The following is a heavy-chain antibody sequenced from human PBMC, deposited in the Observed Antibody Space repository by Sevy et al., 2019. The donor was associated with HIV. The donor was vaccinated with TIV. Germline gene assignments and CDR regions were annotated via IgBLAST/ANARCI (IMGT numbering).Heavy chain of an antibody. V-gene: IGHV3-23*01. D-gene: IGHD3-10*01. CDR2: ISGSGGST. Sequence: GGSLRLSCAASGFTFSSYAMNWVRQAPGKGLEWVSAISGSGGSTYYADSVKGRFTISRDNSKNTLYLQMNSLRAEDTAVYYCAKDLYGSGRHTFDYWGQGTLVTVSS. CDR3: AKDLYGSGRHTFDY. CDR1: GFTFSSYA. J-gene: IGHJ4*02.